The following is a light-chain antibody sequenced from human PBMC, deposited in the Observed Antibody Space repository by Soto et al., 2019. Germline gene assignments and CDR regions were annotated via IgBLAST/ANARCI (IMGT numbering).Light chain of an antibody. J-gene: IGKJ3*01. CDR3: MQGVQIRQT. Sequence: EIVMTQSPLTLPVTPGEAASISCRSSQSLLHSNGNTYLDGYLQKPGQSPQLLIYLGSNRASGGPERFSGSGSGTDLTLIISRVEAEDVGVYYCMQGVQIRQTFGPGTEVDIK. CDR2: LGS. CDR1: QSLLHSNGNTY. V-gene: IGKV2-28*01.